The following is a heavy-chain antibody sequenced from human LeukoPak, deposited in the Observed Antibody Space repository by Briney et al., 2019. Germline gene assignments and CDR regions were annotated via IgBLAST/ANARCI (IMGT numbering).Heavy chain of an antibody. CDR3: ARKRTVRGVIIEYYFDY. Sequence: GGSLRLSCAASGFTFSSYSMNWVRQAPGKGLEWVSGINWNGDRTSYADSLKGRFTISRDNAKNSLYLHMNSLRAEDTALYYCARKRTVRGVIIEYYFDYWGQGTLVTVSS. CDR2: INWNGDRT. CDR1: GFTFSSYS. J-gene: IGHJ4*02. V-gene: IGHV3-20*04. D-gene: IGHD3-10*01.